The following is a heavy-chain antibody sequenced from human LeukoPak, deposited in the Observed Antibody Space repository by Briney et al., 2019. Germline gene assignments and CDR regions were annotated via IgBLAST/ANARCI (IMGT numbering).Heavy chain of an antibody. CDR3: ARGRGSSWYHQYFQH. CDR1: GGSFSGYY. D-gene: IGHD6-13*01. Sequence: PSETLSLTCAVYGGSFSGYYWSWIRQPPGKGLEWIGEINHSGSTNYNPSLKSRVTISVDTSKNQFSLKLSSVTAADTAVYYCARGRGSSWYHQYFQHWGQGTLVTVSS. V-gene: IGHV4-34*01. CDR2: INHSGST. J-gene: IGHJ1*01.